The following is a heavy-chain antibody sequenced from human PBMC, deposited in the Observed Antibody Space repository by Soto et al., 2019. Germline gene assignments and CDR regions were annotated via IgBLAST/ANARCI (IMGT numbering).Heavy chain of an antibody. V-gene: IGHV3-9*01. Sequence: DVQLVESGGGLVQPGRSLRLSCAASGFTFDDYAMHWVRQAPGKGLEWVSGISWNSGSIGYADSVKGRFTISRDNAKNSLYLQMNSLRAEDTALYYCAKEEVTGYYMDVWGKGTTVTVSS. CDR2: ISWNSGSI. CDR1: GFTFDDYA. J-gene: IGHJ6*03. CDR3: AKEEVTGYYMDV. D-gene: IGHD2-8*02.